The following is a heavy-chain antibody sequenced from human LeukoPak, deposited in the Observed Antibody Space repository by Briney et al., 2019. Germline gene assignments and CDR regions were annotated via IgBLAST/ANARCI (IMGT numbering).Heavy chain of an antibody. CDR3: ARDSGYGYNTFPTADY. CDR1: GFTFSSYG. D-gene: IGHD5-24*01. J-gene: IGHJ4*02. Sequence: AGRSLRLSCLSSGFTFSSYGMHWVRQAPGKGLEWVAFIWYDGSNKYYADSVKGRFTISRDNSENTLYLQMSSLRAEDTALYYCARDSGYGYNTFPTADYWGQGILVTASS. CDR2: IWYDGSNK. V-gene: IGHV3-33*01.